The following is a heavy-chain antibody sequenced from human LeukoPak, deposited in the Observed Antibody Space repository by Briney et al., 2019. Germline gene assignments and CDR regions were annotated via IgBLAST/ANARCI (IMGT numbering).Heavy chain of an antibody. CDR2: IIPIFGTA. D-gene: IGHD3-22*01. Sequence: SVKVSCKASGGTFSSYAISWVRQAPGQGPEWMGGIIPIFGTANYAQKFQGRVTITTDESTSTAYMELSSLRSEDTAVYYCARGTGYYYDSSGYRPMGDAFDIWGQGTMVTVSS. CDR3: ARGTGYYYDSSGYRPMGDAFDI. CDR1: GGTFSSYA. J-gene: IGHJ3*02. V-gene: IGHV1-69*05.